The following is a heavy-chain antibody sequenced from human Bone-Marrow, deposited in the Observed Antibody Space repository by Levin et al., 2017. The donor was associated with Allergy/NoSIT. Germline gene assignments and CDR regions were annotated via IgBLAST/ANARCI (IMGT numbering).Heavy chain of an antibody. V-gene: IGHV4-34*01. D-gene: IGHD6-25*01. J-gene: IGHJ4*02. Sequence: SETLSLTCAVYGGSFSGYYWSWIRQPPGKGLEWIGEINPSGSTNYNPSLKSRLTISVDTSKNHFSLNLSSVTATDTAVYYCSRGLRSGSWGQGTLVTVSA. CDR1: GGSFSGYY. CDR2: INPSGST. CDR3: SRGLRSGS.